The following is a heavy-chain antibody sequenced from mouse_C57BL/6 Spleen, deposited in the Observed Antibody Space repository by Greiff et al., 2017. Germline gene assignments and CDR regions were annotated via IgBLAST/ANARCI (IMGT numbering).Heavy chain of an antibody. CDR2: ISYDGST. V-gene: IGHV3-6*01. J-gene: IGHJ2*01. D-gene: IGHD2-3*01. CDR3: ARESDGYYSRDYFDY. CDR1: GYSITSGYY. Sequence: EVQLQESGPGLVKPSQSLYISCYVSGYSITSGYYWYWIRQFPGNLLEWLGFISYDGSTNYNPSLKNRISFTRDTAKNQFCLKLKSGTTEDTATYYCARESDGYYSRDYFDYGGKGTTLTVSS.